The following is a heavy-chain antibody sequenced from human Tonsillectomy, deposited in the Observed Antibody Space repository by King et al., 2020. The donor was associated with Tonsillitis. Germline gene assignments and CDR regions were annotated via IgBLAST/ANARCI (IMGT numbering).Heavy chain of an antibody. CDR1: GGSFSGYY. CDR3: ARGYYYGSGSYYNPRLPYYVDY. J-gene: IGHJ4*02. V-gene: IGHV4-34*01. D-gene: IGHD3-10*01. Sequence: VQLQQWGAGLLKPSETLSLTCAVYGGSFSGYYWSWIRQPPGKGLEWIGEINHSGSTNYNPSLKSRVTISVDTSKNQFSLKLSSVTAADTAVYYCARGYYYGSGSYYNPRLPYYVDYWGQGTLVTVSS. CDR2: INHSGST.